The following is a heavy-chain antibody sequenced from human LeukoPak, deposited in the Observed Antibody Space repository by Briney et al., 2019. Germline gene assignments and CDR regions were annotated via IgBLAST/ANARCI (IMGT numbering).Heavy chain of an antibody. V-gene: IGHV4-59*01. CDR1: GGSINYYY. J-gene: IGHJ4*02. CDR2: ISYSGAT. Sequence: SETLSLTCTVSGGSINYYYWSWIRQPPGKGLEWIGHISYSGATNYNSSLKSRVTISVDTSKSQFSLKLTSVTPADTAVYYCARGVGNWNRDYWGQGTLVTVSS. D-gene: IGHD1-20*01. CDR3: ARGVGNWNRDY.